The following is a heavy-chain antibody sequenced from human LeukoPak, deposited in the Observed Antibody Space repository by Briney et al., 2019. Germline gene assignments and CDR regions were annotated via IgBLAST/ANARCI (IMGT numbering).Heavy chain of an antibody. J-gene: IGHJ6*03. CDR2: IYTSGST. Sequence: SETLSLTCTVSGGSISSYYWSWIRQPPGKGLEWIGRIYTSGSTNYNPSLKSRVTMSVDTSKNQFSLKLSSVTAADTAVYYCARETAAAGTYYYYYMDVWGKGTTVTVSS. V-gene: IGHV4-4*07. CDR1: GGSISSYY. CDR3: ARETAAAGTYYYYYMDV. D-gene: IGHD6-13*01.